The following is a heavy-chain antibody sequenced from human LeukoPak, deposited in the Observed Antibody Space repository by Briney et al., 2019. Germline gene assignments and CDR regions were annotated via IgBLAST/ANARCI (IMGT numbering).Heavy chain of an antibody. CDR2: ISGSGGST. J-gene: IGHJ4*02. D-gene: IGHD3-22*01. V-gene: IGHV3-23*01. Sequence: GESLKISCTGSGFTFGDYAVSWVRQAPGKGLEWVSAISGSGGSTYYADSVKGRFTISRDNSKNTLYLQMNSLRAEDTAVYYCANQGNYYDSSGYYYDYWGQGTLVTVSS. CDR1: GFTFGDYA. CDR3: ANQGNYYDSSGYYYDY.